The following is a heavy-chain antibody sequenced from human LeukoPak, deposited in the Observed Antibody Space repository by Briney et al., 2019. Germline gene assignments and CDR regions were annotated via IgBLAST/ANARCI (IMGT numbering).Heavy chain of an antibody. CDR3: AREDYSDYYMDV. D-gene: IGHD4-11*01. V-gene: IGHV3-74*01. CDR2: INSDGSST. CDR1: GFTLSSYW. Sequence: GGSLRLSCAAYGFTLSSYWMHWVRQAPGKGLVWVSRINSDGSSTTYEDSVKGRITISRDNAKNTLYLQMNSLRAEDTAVYYCAREDYSDYYMDVWGKGTTVTVSS. J-gene: IGHJ6*03.